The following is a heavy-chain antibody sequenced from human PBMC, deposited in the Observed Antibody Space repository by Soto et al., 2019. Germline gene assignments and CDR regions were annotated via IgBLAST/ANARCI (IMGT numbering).Heavy chain of an antibody. Sequence: QLQLQESGSGLVKPSQTLSLTCAVSGGSISSGGYSWSWIRQPPGKGLAYIGYIYHSGRTDYNPSLKSRVTISVDRSKNQFSLKLSSVTAADTAVYYCARVRSGWGIDFWGQGTLVTVSS. CDR2: IYHSGRT. D-gene: IGHD6-19*01. V-gene: IGHV4-30-2*01. J-gene: IGHJ4*02. CDR1: GGSISSGGYS. CDR3: ARVRSGWGIDF.